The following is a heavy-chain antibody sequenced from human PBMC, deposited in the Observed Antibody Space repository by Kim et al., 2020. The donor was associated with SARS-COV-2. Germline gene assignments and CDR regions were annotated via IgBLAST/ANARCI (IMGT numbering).Heavy chain of an antibody. D-gene: IGHD6-13*01. Sequence: GGSLRLSCAASGFTFSSYAMSWVRQAPGKGLEWVSAISGSGGSTYYADSVKGRFTISRDNSKNTLYLQMNSLRAEDTAVYYCAKARRIVRNIAAAGTFDYSGQGALVTLSS. CDR3: AKARRIVRNIAAAGTFDY. CDR1: GFTFSSYA. CDR2: ISGSGGST. V-gene: IGHV3-23*01. J-gene: IGHJ4*02.